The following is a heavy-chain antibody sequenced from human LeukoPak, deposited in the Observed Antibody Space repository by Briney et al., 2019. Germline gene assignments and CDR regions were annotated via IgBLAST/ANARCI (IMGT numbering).Heavy chain of an antibody. CDR1: GGSFSGYY. CDR2: INHSGST. V-gene: IGHV4-34*01. Sequence: PSETLSLTCAVYGGSFSGYYWSWIRQPPGKGLEWIGEINHSGSTNYNPSLKSRVTMSVDTSQNQFSLKLSSVTAADTAVYYCARAAYCGGGCYYYFDYWGQGTLVTVSS. CDR3: ARAAYCGGGCYYYFDY. D-gene: IGHD2-21*02. J-gene: IGHJ4*02.